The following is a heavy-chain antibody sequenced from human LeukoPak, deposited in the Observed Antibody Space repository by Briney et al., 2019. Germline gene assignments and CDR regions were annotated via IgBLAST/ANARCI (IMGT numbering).Heavy chain of an antibody. CDR3: ARDVGDGYAIDY. J-gene: IGHJ4*02. Sequence: GGSLRLSCAASGFTFGSYSMNWVRQAPGKGLEWVSSISSGSSYMYYADSVKGRFTISRDNAKNSLYLQMNSLRAEDTAVYYCARDVGDGYAIDYWGQGTLVTVSS. D-gene: IGHD5-24*01. V-gene: IGHV3-21*01. CDR1: GFTFGSYS. CDR2: ISSGSSYM.